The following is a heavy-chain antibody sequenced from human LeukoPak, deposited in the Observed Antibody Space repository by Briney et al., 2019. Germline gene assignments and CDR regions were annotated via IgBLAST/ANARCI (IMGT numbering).Heavy chain of an antibody. CDR1: GGTFSSYA. D-gene: IGHD2-2*01. J-gene: IGHJ3*02. V-gene: IGHV1-69*13. CDR3: ARWVGSTSCYGCPKGNDAFDI. CDR2: IIPIFGTA. Sequence: SVTVSCKASGGTFSSYAISWVRQAPGQGLEWMGGIIPIFGTANYAQKFQGRVTITADESTSTAYMELSSLRSEDTAVYYCARWVGSTSCYGCPKGNDAFDIWGQGTMVTVSS.